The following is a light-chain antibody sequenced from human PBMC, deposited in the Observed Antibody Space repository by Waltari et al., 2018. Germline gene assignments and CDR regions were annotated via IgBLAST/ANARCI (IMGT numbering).Light chain of an antibody. V-gene: IGLV2-11*01. J-gene: IGLJ2*01. CDR1: SRDVGGYNY. CDR2: DVS. Sequence: QSALTLPRSVSGSPGQSVTISCTGTSRDVGGYNYVSWYQQHPGKAPKLMIYDVSKRPSGVPDRFSGSKSGNTASLTISGLQAEDEADYYCSSYAGSAVVFGGGTKLTVL. CDR3: SSYAGSAVV.